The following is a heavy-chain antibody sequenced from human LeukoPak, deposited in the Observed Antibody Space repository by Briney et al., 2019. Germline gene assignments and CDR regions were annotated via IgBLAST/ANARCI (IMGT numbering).Heavy chain of an antibody. D-gene: IGHD5-12*01. J-gene: IGHJ6*02. Sequence: SETLSLTCTVSGGSISSGGYYWSWIRQHPGKGLEWNGYIYYSGSTYYNPSLKSRVTISVDTSKSQFSLKLSSVTAADTAVYYCARESLLATITSDYYYYGMDVWGQGTTVTVSS. CDR2: IYYSGST. V-gene: IGHV4-31*03. CDR1: GGSISSGGYY. CDR3: ARESLLATITSDYYYYGMDV.